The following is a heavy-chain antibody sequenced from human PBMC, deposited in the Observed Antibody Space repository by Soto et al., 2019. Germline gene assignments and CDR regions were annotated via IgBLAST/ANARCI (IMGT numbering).Heavy chain of an antibody. Sequence: QVHLEQSGSEVKKSGSSVKVSCKSSGNSFSSHAITWVRQAPGQGLEWMGGIIPVFDTPTYARRFQDRVTITADKSTNTSYMEVRSLRSEDTAVYYCARGGALSTSWYWGDGLDSWGQGTQGTVST. CDR3: ARGGALSTSWYWGDGLDS. V-gene: IGHV1-69*06. CDR2: IIPVFDTP. J-gene: IGHJ4*02. D-gene: IGHD6-13*01. CDR1: GNSFSSHA.